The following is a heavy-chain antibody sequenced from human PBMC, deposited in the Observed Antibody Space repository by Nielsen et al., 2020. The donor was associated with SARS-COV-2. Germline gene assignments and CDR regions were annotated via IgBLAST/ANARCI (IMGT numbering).Heavy chain of an antibody. CDR3: ARESVTGTDAFDI. CDR2: ISYDGSNK. J-gene: IGHJ3*02. D-gene: IGHD6-19*01. Sequence: VRPAPGKGLEWVAVISYDGSNKYYADSVKGRFTISRDNAENSLSLQMNSLRAEDTAVYYCARESVTGTDAFDIWGQGTAVTVSS. V-gene: IGHV3-30*04.